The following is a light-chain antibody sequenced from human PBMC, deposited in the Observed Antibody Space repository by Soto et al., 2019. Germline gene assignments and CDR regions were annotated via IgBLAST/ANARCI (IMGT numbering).Light chain of an antibody. Sequence: QSALTQPASVSGSPGQSITISCTGTSSDIGGYNYVSWYQQYPGKAPKLMIYDVTNRPSGISNRFSGSKSGNTASLTISGLQAEDEADYYCSSYTSSSTAVVFGVGTKLTVL. CDR3: SSYTSSSTAVV. J-gene: IGLJ2*01. V-gene: IGLV2-14*03. CDR2: DVT. CDR1: SSDIGGYNY.